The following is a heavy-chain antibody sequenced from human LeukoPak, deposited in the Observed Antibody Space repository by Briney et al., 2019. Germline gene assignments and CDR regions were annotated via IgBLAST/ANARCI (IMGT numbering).Heavy chain of an antibody. CDR3: ARDPEGLGATPIDY. Sequence: GASVKVSCKASGYTFTSYGISWVRQAPGQGLEWMGWISAYNGNTNYAQKLQGRVTMTTDTSTSTAYMELRSLRSDDTAVYYCARDPEGLGATPIDYWGQGTLVTVSS. CDR1: GYTFTSYG. J-gene: IGHJ4*02. CDR2: ISAYNGNT. V-gene: IGHV1-18*01. D-gene: IGHD1-26*01.